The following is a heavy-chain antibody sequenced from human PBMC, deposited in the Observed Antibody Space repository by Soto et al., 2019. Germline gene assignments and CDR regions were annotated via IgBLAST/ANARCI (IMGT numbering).Heavy chain of an antibody. CDR2: IWYDGSNK. J-gene: IGHJ2*01. Sequence: QVQLVESGGGVVQPGRSLRLSCAASGLTFSSYGMHWVRQAPGKGLEWVAVIWYDGSNKYYAVSVKGRFTISRDNSKNTLYLQMNSLRAEDTAVYNCARGGDEWDWYFDLWDRGTLVTVSS. V-gene: IGHV3-33*01. CDR1: GLTFSSYG. CDR3: ARGGDEWDWYFDL. D-gene: IGHD4-17*01.